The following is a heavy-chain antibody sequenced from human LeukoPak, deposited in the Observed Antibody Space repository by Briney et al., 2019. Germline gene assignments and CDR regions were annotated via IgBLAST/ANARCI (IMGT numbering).Heavy chain of an antibody. J-gene: IGHJ4*02. CDR2: INAGNGNT. D-gene: IGHD3-9*01. Sequence: GASVKVSCKASGYTFTSYAMHWVRQAPGQRLEWMGWINAGNGNTKYSQKFQGRVTITRDTSASTAYMELSSLRSEDTAVYYCAREALRYFDWSTKGYFDYWGQGTLVTVSS. CDR3: AREALRYFDWSTKGYFDY. V-gene: IGHV1-3*01. CDR1: GYTFTSYA.